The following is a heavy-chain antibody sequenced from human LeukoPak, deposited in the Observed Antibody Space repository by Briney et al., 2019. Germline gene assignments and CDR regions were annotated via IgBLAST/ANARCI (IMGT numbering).Heavy chain of an antibody. D-gene: IGHD3-16*01. CDR1: GGSIASYY. CDR2: IYYSGST. V-gene: IGHV4-59*01. J-gene: IGHJ4*02. CDR3: ARDHGGYYFDY. Sequence: SETLSLTCTVSGGSIASYYWSWFRQPPGKRLEWIGHIYYSGSTNYNPSLKSRVSISVDTSKNQFSLRLNSVTAADTAVYYCARDHGGYYFDYWGQGTLVTVS.